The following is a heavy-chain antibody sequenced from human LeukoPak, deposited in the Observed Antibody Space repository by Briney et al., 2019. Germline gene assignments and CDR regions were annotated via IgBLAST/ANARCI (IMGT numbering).Heavy chain of an antibody. Sequence: PSETLSLTCTVPGGSISSYYWTWIRQPPGKGLEWLGYVYFSGSTNYNPSLKSRVTISVDTSKNQFSLKLSSVTAADTAVYYCARSQYSSGWLPFDYWGQGTLVTVSS. V-gene: IGHV4-59*01. J-gene: IGHJ4*02. D-gene: IGHD6-19*01. CDR1: GGSISSYY. CDR3: ARSQYSSGWLPFDY. CDR2: VYFSGST.